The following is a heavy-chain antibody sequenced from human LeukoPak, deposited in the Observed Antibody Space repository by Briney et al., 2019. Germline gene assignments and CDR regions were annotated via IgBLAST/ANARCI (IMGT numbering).Heavy chain of an antibody. CDR2: VYYTGSI. Sequence: PSETLSLTCSVSGGSISASSHYWAWVRQPPGKGLEWIGSVYYTGSIRYNTSLKSRVTISVDMSKNDLFLTLSSVTAADTAFYYFGRRNYRAWFDPWGQGILVTVSP. J-gene: IGHJ5*02. V-gene: IGHV4-39*01. D-gene: IGHD3-10*01. CDR3: GRRNYRAWFDP. CDR1: GGSISASSHY.